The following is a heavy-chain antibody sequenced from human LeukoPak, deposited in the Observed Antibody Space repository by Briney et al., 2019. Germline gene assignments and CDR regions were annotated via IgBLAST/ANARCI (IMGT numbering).Heavy chain of an antibody. V-gene: IGHV1-24*01. CDR2: FDPEDGET. CDR1: GYTLTELS. J-gene: IGHJ4*02. CDR3: ATDNIASANFDY. D-gene: IGHD6-13*01. Sequence: ASVTVSCKVSGYTLTELSMHWVRQAPGKGLEWMGGFDPEDGETIYAQKFQGRVTMTEDTSTDTAYMELSSLRSEDTAVYYCATDNIASANFDYWGQGTLVTVSS.